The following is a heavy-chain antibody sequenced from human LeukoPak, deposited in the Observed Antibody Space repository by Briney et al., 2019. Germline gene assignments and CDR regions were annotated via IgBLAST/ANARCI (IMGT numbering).Heavy chain of an antibody. V-gene: IGHV1-2*02. Sequence: GASVKVSCKASGYTFTNYDINWVRQATGQGLEWMGWINPNSGGTNYAQKFQGRVTMTRDTSISTAYMELSRLRSDDTAVYYCARARMTGDAIRLLRAKDSGFDYWGQGTLVTVSS. CDR2: INPNSGGT. J-gene: IGHJ4*02. CDR3: ARARMTGDAIRLLRAKDSGFDY. D-gene: IGHD3-10*01. CDR1: GYTFTNYD.